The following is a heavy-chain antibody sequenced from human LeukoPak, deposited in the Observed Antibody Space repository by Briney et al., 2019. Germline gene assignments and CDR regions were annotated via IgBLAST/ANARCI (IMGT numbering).Heavy chain of an antibody. D-gene: IGHD3-16*01. CDR3: ARGTGRGGYNFEN. CDR1: GFTFSSWA. Sequence: QSGGSLRLSCAASGFTFSSWAMHWVRQAPGKGLEWVTMISYNGGNTYYADSVKGRFTISRDNSRNTVYLEMNSLRPEDTAVYYCARGTGRGGYNFENWGQGTLVTVSS. J-gene: IGHJ4*02. CDR2: ISYNGGNT. V-gene: IGHV3-30-3*01.